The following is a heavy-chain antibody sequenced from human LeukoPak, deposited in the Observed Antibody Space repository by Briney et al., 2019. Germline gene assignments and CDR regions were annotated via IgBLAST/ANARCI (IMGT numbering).Heavy chain of an antibody. Sequence: PSETLSLTCTVSGGSISSYYWSWIRQPPGKGLEWIGYIYYSGSTNYNPSLKSRVTISVDTSKNQFSLKLSSVTAADTAVYYCASSSLNGDRNSDYWGQGTLVTVSS. D-gene: IGHD2-2*01. CDR2: IYYSGST. CDR1: GGSISSYY. V-gene: IGHV4-59*08. CDR3: ASSSLNGDRNSDY. J-gene: IGHJ4*02.